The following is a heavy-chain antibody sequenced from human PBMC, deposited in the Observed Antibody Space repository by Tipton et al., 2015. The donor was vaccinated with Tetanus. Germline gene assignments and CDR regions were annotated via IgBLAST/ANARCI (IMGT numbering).Heavy chain of an antibody. CDR2: ISQSGST. Sequence: TLSLTCAVHGGSLSRYYWSWIRQSPGKGLEWIGEISQSGSTKYNPSLKSRVTISVDTSKNQFSLRLNSVTAADTAMYYCVRSSPIRVADKWGVDWFDPWGQGTLVTVSS. CDR3: VRSSPIRVADKWGVDWFDP. CDR1: GGSLSRYY. D-gene: IGHD6-19*01. J-gene: IGHJ5*02. V-gene: IGHV4-34*01.